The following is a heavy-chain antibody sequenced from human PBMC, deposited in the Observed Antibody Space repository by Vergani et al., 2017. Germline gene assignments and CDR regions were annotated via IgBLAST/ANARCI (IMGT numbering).Heavy chain of an antibody. CDR1: GFTFSSYW. CDR2: LTASGSGI. Sequence: EVQLVESGGGLVQPGGSLRLSCAASGFTFSSYWMSWVRQAPGKGLEWVSGLTASGSGISYADSVRGRFTISRDNSKNTLFLQMDSLRAEDTAVYYCAKSGWLQHFGAHYFDSWGQGILVTVSS. J-gene: IGHJ4*02. D-gene: IGHD5-24*01. CDR3: AKSGWLQHFGAHYFDS. V-gene: IGHV3-23*04.